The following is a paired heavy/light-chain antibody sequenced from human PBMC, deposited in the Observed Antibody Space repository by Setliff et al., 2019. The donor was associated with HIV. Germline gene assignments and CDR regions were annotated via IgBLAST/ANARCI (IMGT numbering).Heavy chain of an antibody. CDR3: ARLSQGESAYAFDI. D-gene: IGHD3-16*01. J-gene: IGHJ3*02. CDR1: GGSISSNIYY. V-gene: IGHV4-39*01. Sequence: QLQLQESGPGLVKPSETLSLTCTVSGGSISSNIYYWGWIRQPPGKGLEWIATIYYSGSTYYNPSLKSRVTISVDTSKNQFSLKLSSVTAADTAVYYCARLSQGESAYAFDIWGQGTMVTVSS. CDR2: IYYSGST.
Light chain of an antibody. CDR2: DVN. Sequence: QSALTQPASVSGSPGQSITISCTVTSTDVDYYVSWYQQHPGKAPKLMISDVNKRPSGVSNRFSGSKSGNTASLTISGLQAEDEADYYCTSYTSSSTFNWVFGGGTKLTVL. CDR3: TSYTSSSTFNWV. J-gene: IGLJ3*02. CDR1: STDVDYY. V-gene: IGLV2-14*01.